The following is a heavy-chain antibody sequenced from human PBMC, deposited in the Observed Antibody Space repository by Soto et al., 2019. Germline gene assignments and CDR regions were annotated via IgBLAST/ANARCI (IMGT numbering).Heavy chain of an antibody. CDR2: ISYDGSNK. Sequence: QVQLVESGGGVVQPGRSLRLSCAASGFTFSSYGMHWVRQAPGKGLEWVAVISYDGSNKYYADSVKGRFTISRDNSKNTLHLQMNSLRAEDTAVYYCAKEGHCSSTSCYPTDYWGQGTLVTVSS. D-gene: IGHD2-2*01. CDR3: AKEGHCSSTSCYPTDY. CDR1: GFTFSSYG. V-gene: IGHV3-30*18. J-gene: IGHJ4*02.